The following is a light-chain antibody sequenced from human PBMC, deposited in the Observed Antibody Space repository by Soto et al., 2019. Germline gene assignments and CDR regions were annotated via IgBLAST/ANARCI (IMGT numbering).Light chain of an antibody. CDR1: SSNIGNNA. CDR2: TDN. Sequence: QSVLTQPPSASGTPGQRVTISCSGSSSNIGNNAVNWYQQFPGTAPKLRIYTDNQRPSGVPDRFSGSKSGTSASLAISGLQSEDEADYFCAAWDGSLNAYVFGTGTKLTVL. J-gene: IGLJ1*01. CDR3: AAWDGSLNAYV. V-gene: IGLV1-44*01.